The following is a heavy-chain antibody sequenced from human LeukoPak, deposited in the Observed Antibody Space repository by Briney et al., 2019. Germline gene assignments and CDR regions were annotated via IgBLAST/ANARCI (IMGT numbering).Heavy chain of an antibody. D-gene: IGHD2-15*01. CDR2: LSGSGGST. J-gene: IGHJ4*02. V-gene: IGHV3-23*01. Sequence: GGSLRLSCAASGFTFSSHAMSWVRHAPGKGREWVSALSGSGGSTYYADSVKGRFTISRDNSKNTLYLQMNSLRAEDTAVYYCAKVEYCSGGSCYFFDYWGQGTLVTVSS. CDR3: AKVEYCSGGSCYFFDY. CDR1: GFTFSSHA.